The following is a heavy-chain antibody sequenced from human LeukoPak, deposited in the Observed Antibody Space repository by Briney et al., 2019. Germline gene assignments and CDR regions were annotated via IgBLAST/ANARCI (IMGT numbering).Heavy chain of an antibody. J-gene: IGHJ4*02. Sequence: SETLSLTCTVSGGSISSGGYYWSWIRQPPGKGLEWIGYIYHSGSTYYNPSLKSRVTISVDRSKNQFSLKLSSVTAADTAVYYCARDHLTFGGVIAAYYFDYWGQGTLVTVSS. V-gene: IGHV4-30-2*01. D-gene: IGHD3-16*02. CDR1: GGSISSGGYY. CDR3: ARDHLTFGGVIAAYYFDY. CDR2: IYHSGST.